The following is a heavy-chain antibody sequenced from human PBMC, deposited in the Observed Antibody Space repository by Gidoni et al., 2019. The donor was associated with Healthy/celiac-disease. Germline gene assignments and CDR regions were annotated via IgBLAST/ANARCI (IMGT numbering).Heavy chain of an antibody. V-gene: IGHV3-15*01. J-gene: IGHJ4*02. CDR1: GFTFSNAW. CDR2: IKSKTDGGTT. Sequence: EVQLVESGGGLVKPGGSLRLSCAAAGFTFSNAWMSWVRPAPGKGLEWVGRIKSKTDGGTTDYAAPVKGRFTISRDDSKITLYLQMNSLKTEDTAVYYCTTGFPMIVVVLTDYWGQGTLVTVSS. CDR3: TTGFPMIVVVLTDY. D-gene: IGHD3-22*01.